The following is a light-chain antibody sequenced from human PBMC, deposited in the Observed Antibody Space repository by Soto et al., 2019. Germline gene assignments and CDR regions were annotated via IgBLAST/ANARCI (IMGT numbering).Light chain of an antibody. CDR1: QSVSSSY. J-gene: IGKJ1*01. CDR2: GAS. Sequence: IVFTRSPCTLSLSPGERATLSCRASQSVSSSYLAWYQQKPGQAPRLLIYGASSRATGIPDRFSGSGSGTDFTLTISRLEPEDFAVYYCQQYGSSHWTFGQGTKVDIK. CDR3: QQYGSSHWT. V-gene: IGKV3-20*01.